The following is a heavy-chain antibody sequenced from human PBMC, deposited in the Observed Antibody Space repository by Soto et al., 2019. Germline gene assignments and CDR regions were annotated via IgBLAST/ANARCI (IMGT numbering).Heavy chain of an antibody. Sequence: ASVKVSCKASGYTFTNYGLSWVRQAPGQGLEWMGWIGAYNGSTKFAQKFQGRVTMTTDTSTSTAYMELRSLRSDDTAVYYCARGDHHDSRGYYPGDYWGQGTLVTVSS. CDR1: GYTFTNYG. J-gene: IGHJ4*02. V-gene: IGHV1-18*01. CDR3: ARGDHHDSRGYYPGDY. CDR2: IGAYNGST. D-gene: IGHD3-22*01.